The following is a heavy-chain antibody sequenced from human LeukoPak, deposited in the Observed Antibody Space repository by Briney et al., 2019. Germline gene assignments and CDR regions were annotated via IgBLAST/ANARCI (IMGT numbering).Heavy chain of an antibody. CDR2: ISWNSGSI. Sequence: SLRLSCAASGLTFDDYAMHWVRQAPGKGLEWVSGISWNSGSIGYADSVKGRFTISRDNAKNSLYLQMNSLRAEDTALYYCAKDAGSGSYDVLGYYYGMDVWGQGTTVTVSS. CDR1: GLTFDDYA. J-gene: IGHJ6*02. V-gene: IGHV3-9*01. CDR3: AKDAGSGSYDVLGYYYGMDV. D-gene: IGHD3-10*01.